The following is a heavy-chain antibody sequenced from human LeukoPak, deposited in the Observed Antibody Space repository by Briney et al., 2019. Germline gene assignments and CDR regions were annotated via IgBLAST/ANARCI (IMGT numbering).Heavy chain of an antibody. CDR3: AKRVGYGYGMDV. J-gene: IGHJ6*02. V-gene: IGHV3-53*01. Sequence: GGSLRLSCEASGFSVSSNDVSWVRQAPGKGLECVSVIDRGGSTFYADSVKGRFTISRDNSKNTLYLQMNSLRVEDTAEFYCAKRVGYGYGMDVWGQGTTVTVSS. CDR1: GFSVSSND. CDR2: IDRGGST. D-gene: IGHD6-13*01.